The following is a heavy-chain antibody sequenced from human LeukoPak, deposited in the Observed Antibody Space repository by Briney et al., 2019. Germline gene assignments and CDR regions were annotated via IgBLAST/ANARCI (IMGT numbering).Heavy chain of an antibody. Sequence: PGGSLRLSCAASGFTFSSYSMAWVRQAPGKGLEWVSSISSSTSYIYYADSVQGRFTISRDNAKNSLYLQMNSLRAEDTAVYYCARGEDAAMITGGYNWFDPWGQGTLVTVSS. J-gene: IGHJ5*02. V-gene: IGHV3-21*01. D-gene: IGHD5-18*01. CDR2: ISSSTSYI. CDR3: ARGEDAAMITGGYNWFDP. CDR1: GFTFSSYS.